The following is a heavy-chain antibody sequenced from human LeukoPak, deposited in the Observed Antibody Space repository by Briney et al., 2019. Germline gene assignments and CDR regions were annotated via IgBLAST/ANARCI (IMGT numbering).Heavy chain of an antibody. CDR2: IRSNGDTA. V-gene: IGHV3-23*01. J-gene: IGHJ4*02. CDR1: GFTFSRYW. D-gene: IGHD1-1*01. Sequence: GGSLRLSCAASGFTFSRYWMSWVRQAPGRGLEWVSTIRSNGDTAYNADSVRGRFAISRDNSKNALFLQMNSLRVEDTAIYYCAKGQELDDGVFDSWGQGTLVTVSS. CDR3: AKGQELDDGVFDS.